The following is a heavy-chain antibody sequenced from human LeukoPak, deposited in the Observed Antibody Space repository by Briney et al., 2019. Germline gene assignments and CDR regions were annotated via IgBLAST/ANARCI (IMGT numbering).Heavy chain of an antibody. Sequence: SETLSLTCAVYGGSFSGYYWSWTRQPPGEGLEWIGEINHSGSTNYNPSLKSRVTISVDTSKNQFSLKLSSVTAADTAVYYCARGDDSSGQCDYWGQETLVTVSS. J-gene: IGHJ4*02. CDR3: ARGDDSSGQCDY. V-gene: IGHV4-34*01. D-gene: IGHD3-22*01. CDR1: GGSFSGYY. CDR2: INHSGST.